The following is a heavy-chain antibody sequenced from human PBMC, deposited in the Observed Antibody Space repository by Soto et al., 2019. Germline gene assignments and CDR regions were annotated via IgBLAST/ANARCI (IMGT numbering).Heavy chain of an antibody. CDR3: ARGRITVAAWAGMDG. V-gene: IGHV1-2*02. CDR1: GYTFTGYY. J-gene: IGHJ6*02. Sequence: ASVKVSCKASGYTFTGYYMHWVRQAPGQGLEWMGWINPNSGGTNSAQKFQGRVTMTRDTSISTAYMELSRLRSDDTAIYYCARGRITVAAWAGMDGWGQGTTVTVSS. CDR2: INPNSGGT. D-gene: IGHD6-19*01.